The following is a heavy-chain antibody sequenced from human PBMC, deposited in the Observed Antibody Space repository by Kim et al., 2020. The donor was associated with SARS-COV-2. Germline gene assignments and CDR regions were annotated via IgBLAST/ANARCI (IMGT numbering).Heavy chain of an antibody. CDR1: GDSLSSYF. CDR3: ARGSPVPNY. D-gene: IGHD3-10*01. CDR2: IYYSGSSGSP. J-gene: IGHJ4*02. V-gene: IGHV4-59*01. Sequence: SETLSLTCSVSGDSLSSYFWTWIRQPPGRRLEWIGNIYYSGSSGSPNYNPSLKSRVPILVDASKNQISLWLTSVTAADTAVYFCARGSPVPNYWGLGSLVTVSS.